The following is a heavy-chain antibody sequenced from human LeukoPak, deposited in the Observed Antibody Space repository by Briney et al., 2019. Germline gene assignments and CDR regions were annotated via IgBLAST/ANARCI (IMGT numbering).Heavy chain of an antibody. V-gene: IGHV4-31*03. CDR2: THYSGTS. CDR1: GGSISSGNNY. J-gene: IGHJ4*02. Sequence: PSETLSLTCTVSGGSISSGNNYWSWFRQYSGKGLEWIGYTHYSGTSYYNPPLKSRVTISIDTSKNQFSLKLSSVTAADAAVYYCARVPVVRGVIEDWGQGTLVTVSS. D-gene: IGHD3-10*01. CDR3: ARVPVVRGVIED.